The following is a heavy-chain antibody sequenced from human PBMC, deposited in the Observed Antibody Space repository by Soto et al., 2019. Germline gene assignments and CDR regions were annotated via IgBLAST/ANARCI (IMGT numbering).Heavy chain of an antibody. CDR3: ARGDREDILVVVGARPGEYGIDI. V-gene: IGHV3-30-3*01. J-gene: IGHJ6*02. CDR1: GFTFRNYA. CDR2: IAYDGSNA. Sequence: GGSLRLSCAASGFTFRNYAMHCVRQAPGKGLECLAVIAYDGSNAFYRDSVKGRFTISRDNSKNTLYLHMNSLRSEDTGVYYCARGDREDILVVVGARPGEYGIDIWGQGTTVTAP. D-gene: IGHD2-15*01.